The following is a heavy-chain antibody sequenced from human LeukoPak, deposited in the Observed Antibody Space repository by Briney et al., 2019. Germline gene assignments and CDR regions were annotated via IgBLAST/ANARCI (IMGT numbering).Heavy chain of an antibody. J-gene: IGHJ4*02. CDR2: INPKSGGT. V-gene: IGHV1-2*02. D-gene: IGHD3-16*01. Sequence: ASVKVSCKTSGYTFTFYYLHWMRQAPGQGLEWMGWINPKSGGTNYAQKFQGRVTMTRDTSISTAYMDLSRLRSDDTAVYYCARGSSSFLGYFDYWAQGTLVTVSS. CDR3: ARGSSSFLGYFDY. CDR1: GYTFTFYY.